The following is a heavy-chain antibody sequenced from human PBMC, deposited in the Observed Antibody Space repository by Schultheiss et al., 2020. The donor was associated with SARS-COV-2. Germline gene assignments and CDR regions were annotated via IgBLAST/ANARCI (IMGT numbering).Heavy chain of an antibody. J-gene: IGHJ6*02. Sequence: GSLRLSCAASGFTFTNYNMNWVRQAPGKGLEWIGSIYYSGSTNYNPSLKSRVTISVDTSKNQFSLKLSSVTAADTAVYYCARDRGYSYGYEYYYYGMDVWGQGTTVTVSS. CDR3: ARDRGYSYGYEYYYYGMDV. V-gene: IGHV4-59*01. D-gene: IGHD5-18*01. CDR1: GFTFTNYN. CDR2: IYYSGST.